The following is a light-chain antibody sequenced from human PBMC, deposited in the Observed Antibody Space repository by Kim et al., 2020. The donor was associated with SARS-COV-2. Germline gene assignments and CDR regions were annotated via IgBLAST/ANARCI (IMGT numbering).Light chain of an antibody. CDR2: RNN. J-gene: IGLJ3*02. V-gene: IGLV10-54*04. CDR1: NNNVGNQG. CDR3: SAWDSSLNAWV. Sequence: RQTATLTCTGNNNNVGNQGAAWLQQHQGHPPKLLSYRNNNRPSGISERFSASRSGDTASLTITGLQPEAETDYYCSAWDSSLNAWVFGGGTQLTVL.